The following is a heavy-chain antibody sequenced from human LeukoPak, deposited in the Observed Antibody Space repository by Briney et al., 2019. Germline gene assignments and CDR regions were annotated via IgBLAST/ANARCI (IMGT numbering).Heavy chain of an antibody. CDR3: ARDRSPNWAYWCFDL. CDR2: IKEDGSEK. J-gene: IGHJ2*01. V-gene: IGHV3-7*04. Sequence: GGSQRLSCAASGFSLSNYWMSWARQAPGKRLEWVANIKEDGSEKYYVDSVKGRLTISRDNAKNSLYLQMNSLRVEDTAVYYCARDRSPNWAYWCFDLWGRGTLVTVSS. D-gene: IGHD7-27*01. CDR1: GFSLSNYW.